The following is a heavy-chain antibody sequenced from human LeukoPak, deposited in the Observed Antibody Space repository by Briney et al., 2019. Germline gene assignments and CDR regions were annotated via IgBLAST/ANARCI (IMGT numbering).Heavy chain of an antibody. CDR2: IYYSGST. CDR3: ARDRIAAAGTIDP. Sequence: PSETLSLTCTVSGGSISSGGYYWRWIRQHPGKGLEWIGYIYYSGSTYYNPSLKSRVTISVDTSKNQFSLKLSSVTAADTAVYYCARDRIAAAGTIDPWGQGTLVTVSS. CDR1: GGSISSGGYY. D-gene: IGHD6-13*01. J-gene: IGHJ5*02. V-gene: IGHV4-31*03.